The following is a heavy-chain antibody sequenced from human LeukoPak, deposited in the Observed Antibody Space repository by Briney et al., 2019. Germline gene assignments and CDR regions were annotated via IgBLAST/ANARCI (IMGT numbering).Heavy chain of an antibody. V-gene: IGHV1-18*01. D-gene: IGHD2-2*01. J-gene: IGHJ4*02. Sequence: ASVKVSCKASGYTFSNFGISWVRQASGQGLEWMGWISGNNDNPNYGQNFQGRFTVTTDSSTSKAYMELRNLRSDDTAVYYCARDGTSTDDYWGQGTLVTVSS. CDR3: ARDGTSTDDY. CDR2: ISGNNDNP. CDR1: GYTFSNFG.